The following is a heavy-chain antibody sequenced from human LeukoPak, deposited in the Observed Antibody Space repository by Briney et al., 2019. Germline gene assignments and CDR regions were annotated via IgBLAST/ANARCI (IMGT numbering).Heavy chain of an antibody. Sequence: GGSLRLSCAASDFTFSAYWMSWVRQAPGKGLEWVASINSDGSEGYYADVVKGRFTISRDNAKNSLYLQINSLRAEDTAVYYCARSSYSSSSSVWGQGTMVTVSS. J-gene: IGHJ3*01. CDR1: DFTFSAYW. V-gene: IGHV3-7*03. CDR3: ARSSYSSSSSV. CDR2: INSDGSEG. D-gene: IGHD6-6*01.